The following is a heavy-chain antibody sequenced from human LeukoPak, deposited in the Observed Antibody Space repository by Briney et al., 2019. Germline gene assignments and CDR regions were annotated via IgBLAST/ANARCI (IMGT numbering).Heavy chain of an antibody. Sequence: ASMKVSCKASGFTFTNYGVYWVRQAPGQGLEWMGWISAYNGDTNYAPNLQGRVTMTTDASTSTAYMELRSLRYDDTAVYYCARGAYCGGDCSSSDAFDIWGQGTMVTVSS. CDR3: ARGAYCGGDCSSSDAFDI. CDR2: ISAYNGDT. J-gene: IGHJ3*02. D-gene: IGHD2-21*02. V-gene: IGHV1-18*01. CDR1: GFTFTNYG.